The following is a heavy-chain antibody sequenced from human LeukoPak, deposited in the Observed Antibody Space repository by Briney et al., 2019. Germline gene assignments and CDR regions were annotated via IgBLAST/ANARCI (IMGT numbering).Heavy chain of an antibody. CDR2: VNPSGGST. D-gene: IGHD3-22*01. Sequence: GASVKVSCKASGYTFTSYYMHWVRQAPGRGLEWMGIVNPSGGSTSYAQKFQGRVTMTRDTSTSTVYMELSSLRSEDTAVYYCARDRGGNYDDSSGYSRTLDYWGQGTLVTVFS. CDR3: ARDRGGNYDDSSGYSRTLDY. J-gene: IGHJ4*02. CDR1: GYTFTSYY. V-gene: IGHV1-46*01.